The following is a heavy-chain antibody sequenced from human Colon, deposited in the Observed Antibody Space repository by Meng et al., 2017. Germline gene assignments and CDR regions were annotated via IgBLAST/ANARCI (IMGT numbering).Heavy chain of an antibody. CDR3: ARFYGSGTFEVHDY. J-gene: IGHJ4*02. Sequence: QVQLQESGPGLVRPPETLSLTCNVSGGSVSSASYYWSWIRQPPGKGLEWIGLIHYSGSRNYNPSLKSRVTMSVDTSKNQVSLRLTSVTAADTAVYYCARFYGSGTFEVHDYWGQGTLVTVS. D-gene: IGHD3-10*01. V-gene: IGHV4-61*01. CDR1: GGSVSSASYY. CDR2: IHYSGSR.